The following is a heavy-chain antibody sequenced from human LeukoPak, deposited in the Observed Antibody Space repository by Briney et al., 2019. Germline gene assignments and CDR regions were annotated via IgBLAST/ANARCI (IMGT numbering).Heavy chain of an antibody. V-gene: IGHV1-46*01. CDR3: ARDEGLYSRSWYAGRDY. CDR1: GYTFTSYY. D-gene: IGHD6-13*01. CDR2: INPSGGST. Sequence: ASVKVSCKASGYTFTSYYMHWVRQAPGQGLEWMGIINPSGGSTSYAQKFQGRVTMTRDTSTSTVYMELSSLRSEDTAVYYCARDEGLYSRSWYAGRDYWGQGTLVTVSS. J-gene: IGHJ4*02.